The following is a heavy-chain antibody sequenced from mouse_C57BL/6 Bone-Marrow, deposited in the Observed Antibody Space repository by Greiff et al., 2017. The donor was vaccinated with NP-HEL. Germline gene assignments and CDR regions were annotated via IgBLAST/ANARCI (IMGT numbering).Heavy chain of an antibody. J-gene: IGHJ1*03. Sequence: QVQLQQPGAELVKPGASVKLSCKASGYTFTSYLITWVKQRPGQGLEWIGDIYPGSGSTNYNEKFKSKATLTVDTSSSTAYMQLSSLTSEDSAVYFCARERVYYGSSYWYYEVWGTGTTVTVSS. CDR3: ARERVYYGSSYWYYEV. D-gene: IGHD1-1*01. CDR1: GYTFTSYL. V-gene: IGHV1-55*01. CDR2: IYPGSGST.